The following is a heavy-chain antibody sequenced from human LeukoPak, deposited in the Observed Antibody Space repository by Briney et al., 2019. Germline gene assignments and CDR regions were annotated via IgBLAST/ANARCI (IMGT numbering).Heavy chain of an antibody. CDR2: ISSSGSTI. CDR3: ASSLGYGDYVGTFDY. J-gene: IGHJ4*02. CDR1: GFTFSDYY. D-gene: IGHD4-17*01. Sequence: PGGSLGLSCAASGFTFSDYYMSWIRQAPGKGLEWVSYISSSGSTIYYADSVKGRFTISRDNAKNSLYLQMNSLRAEDTAVYYCASSLGYGDYVGTFDYWGQGTLVTVSS. V-gene: IGHV3-11*01.